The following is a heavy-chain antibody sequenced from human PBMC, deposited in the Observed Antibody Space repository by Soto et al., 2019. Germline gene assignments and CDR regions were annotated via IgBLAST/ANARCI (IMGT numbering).Heavy chain of an antibody. Sequence: GGSLRLSCAASGFSLSSYAMSWVRLAPGKGLEWVSSVRGNAYDTYYADSVRGRFSISRDYSNDTLYLHLNDVRAEDTAVYYCAKDRNYYDSSGYDYWGQGTLVTVSS. CDR2: VRGNAYDT. V-gene: IGHV3-23*01. CDR3: AKDRNYYDSSGYDY. J-gene: IGHJ4*02. CDR1: GFSLSSYA. D-gene: IGHD3-22*01.